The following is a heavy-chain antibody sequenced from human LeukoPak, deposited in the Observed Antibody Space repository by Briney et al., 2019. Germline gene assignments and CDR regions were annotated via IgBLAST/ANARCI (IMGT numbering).Heavy chain of an antibody. Sequence: PSETLSLTCTVSGGSISSSSYYWGWIRLHPGKGLEWIGSIYYSGSTYYNPSLKSRVTISVDTSKNQFSLKLSSVTAADTAVYYCARHLKFWEPDAFDIWGQGTMVTVSS. CDR1: GGSISSSSYY. J-gene: IGHJ3*02. V-gene: IGHV4-39*01. CDR3: ARHLKFWEPDAFDI. D-gene: IGHD1-26*01. CDR2: IYYSGST.